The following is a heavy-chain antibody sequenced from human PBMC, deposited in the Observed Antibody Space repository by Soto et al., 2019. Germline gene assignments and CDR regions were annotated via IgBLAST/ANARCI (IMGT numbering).Heavy chain of an antibody. D-gene: IGHD1-26*01. V-gene: IGHV3-13*04. CDR1: GFTFSSYD. CDR2: IGTAGDT. CDR3: ARSGGSYARDAFDI. Sequence: EVQLVESGGGLVQPGGSLRLSCAASGFTFSSYDMHWVRQATGKGLEWVSAIGTAGDTYYPGSVKGRFTISRENAKNSLYLQMNSLRAGDTAVYYCARSGGSYARDAFDIWGQGTMVTVSS. J-gene: IGHJ3*02.